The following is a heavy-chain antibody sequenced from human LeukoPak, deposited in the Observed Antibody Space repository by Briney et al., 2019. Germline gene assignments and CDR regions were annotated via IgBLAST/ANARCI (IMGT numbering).Heavy chain of an antibody. D-gene: IGHD3-10*01. CDR1: GFTFSTSW. Sequence: GGSLRLSCAASGFTFSTSWMHWVRQAPGKGLVWVSLISSDGSTIIYADSVKGRFTISRDNAKSTLYLQMNSLRAEDTAVYYCARRSASGSYYFFDYWGRGTLDTVSS. CDR3: ARRSASGSYYFFDY. J-gene: IGHJ4*02. CDR2: ISSDGSTI. V-gene: IGHV3-74*01.